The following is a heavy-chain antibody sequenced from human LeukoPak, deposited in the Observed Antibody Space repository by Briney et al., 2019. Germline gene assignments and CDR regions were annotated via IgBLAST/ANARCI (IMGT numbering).Heavy chain of an antibody. CDR2: INHSGST. V-gene: IGHV4-34*01. Sequence: GSLRLSCAASGLTVSSNYMSWVRQPPGKGLEWIGEINHSGSTNYNPSLKSRVTISVDTSKNQFSLKLSSVTAADTAVYYCARGGAAAGSVDYWGQGTLVTVSS. D-gene: IGHD6-13*01. CDR3: ARGGAAAGSVDY. CDR1: GLTVSSNY. J-gene: IGHJ4*02.